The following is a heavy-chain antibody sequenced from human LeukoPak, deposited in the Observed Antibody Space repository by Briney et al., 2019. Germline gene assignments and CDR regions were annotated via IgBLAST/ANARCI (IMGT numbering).Heavy chain of an antibody. Sequence: SETLSLTCTVSGGSISSSSYHWSWIRQPPGKGLECIGYIYYSGSTHYNPSLKSRVTISVDTSKNQFSLKLSSVTAADTAVYLCARARNYYDSSDYYYEGDAFDIWGQGTMVTVSS. CDR2: IYYSGST. D-gene: IGHD3-22*01. J-gene: IGHJ3*02. CDR1: GGSISSSSYH. V-gene: IGHV4-61*01. CDR3: ARARNYYDSSDYYYEGDAFDI.